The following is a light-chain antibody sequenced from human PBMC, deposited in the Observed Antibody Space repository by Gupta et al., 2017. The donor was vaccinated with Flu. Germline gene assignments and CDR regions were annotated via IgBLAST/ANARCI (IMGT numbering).Light chain of an antibody. CDR1: QNIVYSDMDNN. CDR2: DLS. V-gene: IGKV2-30*01. J-gene: IGKJ1*01. Sequence: CTRTQNIVYSDMDNNLYWLHQKPRQYPRRLIDDLSNKRAGVPHGISSSGSSASTDITKKIRRVDADDVRDYCRMRGKHPWTFGQGTKLEIK. CDR3: MRGKHPWT.